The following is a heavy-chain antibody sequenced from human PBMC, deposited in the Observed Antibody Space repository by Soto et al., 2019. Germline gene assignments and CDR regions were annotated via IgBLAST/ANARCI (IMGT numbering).Heavy chain of an antibody. V-gene: IGHV3-30*09. CDR3: ARGFGLTNFDY. D-gene: IGHD3-16*01. J-gene: IGHJ4*02. Sequence: QPGGSLRLSCAASGFTFSSYAIHWVRQAPGKGLAWVALISYDGNTEYYADSVKGRFAISRDDSKNTVFLQMHSLRVDDTAVYYCARGFGLTNFDYWGQGTLVTVSS. CDR2: ISYDGNTE. CDR1: GFTFSSYA.